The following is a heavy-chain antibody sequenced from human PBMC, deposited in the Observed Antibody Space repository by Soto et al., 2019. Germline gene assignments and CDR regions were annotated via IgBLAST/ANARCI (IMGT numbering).Heavy chain of an antibody. CDR3: AREGGVLSAAVGDYSDY. V-gene: IGHV1-3*01. J-gene: IGHJ4*02. D-gene: IGHD2-2*01. CDR2: INAANGDT. Sequence: QVQLVQSGADVRKPGASVTMSCKASGDIFTDYAMHWVRQAPGQGFQWMGRINAANGDTRYSQNFQGRVSITRDASARTAYMELRSLTSGDSAMYYCAREGGVLSAAVGDYSDYWGQGTLITVSS. CDR1: GDIFTDYA.